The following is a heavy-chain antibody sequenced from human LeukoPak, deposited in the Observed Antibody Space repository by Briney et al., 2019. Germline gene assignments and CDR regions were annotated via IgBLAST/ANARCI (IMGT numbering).Heavy chain of an antibody. Sequence: ASVKVSCKASGGTFSSYAISWVRQAPGQGLEWMGGIIPIFGTANYAQKFQGRVTITTDESTSTAYMELSSLRSEDTAVYYCARAPDFWSGYSPYYFDYWGQGTLVTVSS. D-gene: IGHD3-3*01. CDR2: IIPIFGTA. V-gene: IGHV1-69*05. CDR1: GGTFSSYA. CDR3: ARAPDFWSGYSPYYFDY. J-gene: IGHJ4*02.